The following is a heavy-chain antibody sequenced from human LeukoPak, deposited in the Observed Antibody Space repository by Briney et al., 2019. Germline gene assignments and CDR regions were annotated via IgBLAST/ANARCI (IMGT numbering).Heavy chain of an antibody. CDR2: IYYSGST. Sequence: SQTLSLTCTVSGGSISSGGYYWSWIRQHPGKGLEWIGYIYYSGSTYYNPSLKSRVTISVDTSKNQFSLKLSSVTAADSAIYYCARDGTAARWFAPWGQGTLVTVSS. D-gene: IGHD6-6*01. J-gene: IGHJ5*02. CDR1: GGSISSGGYY. CDR3: ARDGTAARWFAP. V-gene: IGHV4-31*03.